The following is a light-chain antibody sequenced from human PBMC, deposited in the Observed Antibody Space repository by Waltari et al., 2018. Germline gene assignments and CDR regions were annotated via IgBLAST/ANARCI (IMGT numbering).Light chain of an antibody. CDR2: DVS. V-gene: IGLV2-14*03. CDR3: NAYTSSSTLV. CDR1: SSDVGGYDY. Sequence: QSALTQPASVSGSPGHSITISCTGTSSDVGGYDYVSWYQQHPGKAPKLMIYDVSKRPSGVSNRFSGSKSGNTASLTISGLQAEDEADYYCNAYTSSSTLVFGGGTKLTVL. J-gene: IGLJ2*01.